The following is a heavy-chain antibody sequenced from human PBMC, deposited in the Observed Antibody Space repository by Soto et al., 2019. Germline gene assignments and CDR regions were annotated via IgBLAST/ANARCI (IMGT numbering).Heavy chain of an antibody. Sequence: PGGSLRLSCAASGFTFSGYAMSWVRQAPGKGLEWVSAISVSGGSTYYADSVKGRFTISRDNSKNTLYLQMNSLRAEDTAVYYCAKDRPVTMIVVDYYGMDVWGQGTTITVSS. V-gene: IGHV3-23*01. CDR3: AKDRPVTMIVVDYYGMDV. D-gene: IGHD3-22*01. J-gene: IGHJ6*02. CDR1: GFTFSGYA. CDR2: ISVSGGST.